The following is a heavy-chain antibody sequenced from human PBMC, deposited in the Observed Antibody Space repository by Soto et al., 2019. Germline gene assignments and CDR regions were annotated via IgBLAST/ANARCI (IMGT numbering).Heavy chain of an antibody. D-gene: IGHD1-26*01. J-gene: IGHJ6*02. Sequence: LSLTCTVSGGSISSYYWSWIRQPPGKGLEWIGYIYYSGSTNYNPSLKSRVTISVDTSKNQFSLKLSSVTAADTAVYYCASGSYWGSYYYYGMDVWGQGTTVTVSS. CDR3: ASGSYWGSYYYYGMDV. CDR1: GGSISSYY. CDR2: IYYSGST. V-gene: IGHV4-59*01.